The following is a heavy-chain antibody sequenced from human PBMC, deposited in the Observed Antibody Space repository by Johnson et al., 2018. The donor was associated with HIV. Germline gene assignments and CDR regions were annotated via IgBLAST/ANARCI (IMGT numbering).Heavy chain of an antibody. Sequence: QMQLVESGGGLVQPGGSLRLSCAASGFTVSSTYMSWVRQAPGKGLEWVAVISYDGSNKYYADSVKGRFTISRDNSKNTLYLQMNSLTAEDTAVYYCARAGIVFDIWGQGTMVTVSS. CDR1: GFTVSSTY. CDR2: ISYDGSNK. J-gene: IGHJ3*02. CDR3: ARAGIVFDI. D-gene: IGHD2-15*01. V-gene: IGHV3-30-3*01.